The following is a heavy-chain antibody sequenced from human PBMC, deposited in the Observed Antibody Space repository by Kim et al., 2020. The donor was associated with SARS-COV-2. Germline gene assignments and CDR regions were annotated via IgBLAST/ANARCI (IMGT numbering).Heavy chain of an antibody. J-gene: IGHJ4*02. Sequence: GGSLRLSCAASGFTVSSNYMSWVRQAPGKGLEWVSVIYSGGSTYYADSVKGRFTISRDNSKNTLYLQMNSLRAEDTAVYYCASPSIATGTAPFDYWGQGTLVTVSS. CDR3: ASPSIATGTAPFDY. CDR2: IYSGGST. CDR1: GFTVSSNY. D-gene: IGHD1-1*01. V-gene: IGHV3-53*01.